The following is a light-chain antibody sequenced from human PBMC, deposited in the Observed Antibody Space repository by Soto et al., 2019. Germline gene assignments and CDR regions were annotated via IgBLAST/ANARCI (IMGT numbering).Light chain of an antibody. CDR2: EVS. Sequence: QSALTQPPSASGSPGQSVTISCTGTSSDVGAYTYVSWYQQPPGKAPKLMIYEVSKRPSGVPDRFSGSKSGNTASLTVSGLQAEDEADYYCSSFAGSNGVLFGGGTKLTVL. V-gene: IGLV2-8*01. CDR3: SSFAGSNGVL. J-gene: IGLJ2*01. CDR1: SSDVGAYTY.